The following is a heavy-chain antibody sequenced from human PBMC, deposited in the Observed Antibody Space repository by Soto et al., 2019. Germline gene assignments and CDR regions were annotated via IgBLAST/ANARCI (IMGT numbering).Heavy chain of an antibody. CDR1: GGSLRSYY. CDR2: INYSGGT. J-gene: IGHJ6*02. V-gene: IGHV4-59*08. CDR3: ERQGFGELHGLVDV. D-gene: IGHD3-10*01. Sequence: QVQLQESGPRLVKPSETLSLTCTVSGGSLRSYYCSWFRQPPGKGLEWVGYINYSGGTLYNPSLNSRVTMAVDTSNNQYSPMVNSVTATDTAVYYCERQGFGELHGLVDVWGQGTTVTVSS.